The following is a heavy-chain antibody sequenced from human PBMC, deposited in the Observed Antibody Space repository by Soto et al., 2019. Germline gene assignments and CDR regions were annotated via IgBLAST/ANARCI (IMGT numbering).Heavy chain of an antibody. CDR1: GFTFSSYS. CDR2: ISSSSSTI. CDR3: ARDGPQYYFDY. Sequence: GGSLRLSCAASGFTFSSYSMNWVRQAPGKGLEWVSYISSSSSTIYYADSVKGRFTISRDNAKNSLYLQMNSLRAEDTAVYYCARDGPQYYFDYWGQGTLVTVSS. V-gene: IGHV3-48*01. J-gene: IGHJ4*02.